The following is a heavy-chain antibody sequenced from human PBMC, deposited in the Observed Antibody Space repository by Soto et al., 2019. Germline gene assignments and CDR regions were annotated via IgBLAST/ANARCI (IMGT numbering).Heavy chain of an antibody. V-gene: IGHV1-18*01. CDR2: ISAYNGNT. D-gene: IGHD4-17*01. CDR1: GYTFTSYG. CDR3: ATGYDYGDWNDY. J-gene: IGHJ4*02. Sequence: VASVKVSCKASGYTFTSYGISWVRQAPGQGLEWMGWISAYNGNTNYAQKLQGRVTMTTDTSTSTAYMELRSLRSDNTAVYYCATGYDYGDWNDYWGQGTLVTVSS.